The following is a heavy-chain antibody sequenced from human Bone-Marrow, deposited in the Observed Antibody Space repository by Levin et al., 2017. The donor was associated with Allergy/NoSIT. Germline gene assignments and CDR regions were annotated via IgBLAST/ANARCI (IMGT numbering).Heavy chain of an antibody. Sequence: VASVKVSCKASGYTFSNFGISWVRQAPGQGLEWLGWISPYKGKTVYEQDLQDRVTMTADTSANTVYMELNNLTSDDTAVYYCARDFRWVYGEHSPLDHWGQGTPVTVSS. D-gene: IGHD4-17*01. CDR2: ISPYKGKT. V-gene: IGHV1-18*01. J-gene: IGHJ4*02. CDR3: ARDFRWVYGEHSPLDH. CDR1: GYTFSNFG.